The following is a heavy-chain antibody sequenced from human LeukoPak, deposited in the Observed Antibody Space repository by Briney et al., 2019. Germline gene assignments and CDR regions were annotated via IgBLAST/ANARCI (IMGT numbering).Heavy chain of an antibody. D-gene: IGHD4-11*01. CDR1: GFTFSSYA. CDR2: IHGSGGAT. CDR3: AEDLQVVPASFDY. V-gene: IGHV3-23*01. J-gene: IGHJ4*02. Sequence: PGGSLRLSCAASGFTFSSYAMSWVRQAPGKGLEWVSGIHGSGGATYYADSVKGRFTISRDNSKNTLYLQMNSLRAEDTAVYYCAEDLQVVPASFDYWGQGTRVSVSS.